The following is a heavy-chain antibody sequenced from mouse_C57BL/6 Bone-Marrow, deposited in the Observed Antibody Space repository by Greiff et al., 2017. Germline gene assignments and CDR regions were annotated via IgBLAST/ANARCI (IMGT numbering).Heavy chain of an antibody. D-gene: IGHD1-1*01. CDR1: GFNIKDDY. Sequence: EVKLVESGAELVRPGASVKLSCTASGFNIKDDYMHWVKQRPEQGLEWIGWIDPGNGDTEYASKFPGKATITADTSSNKAYLQLSSLTSEDTAVYYCTTKRVITTVLAFDYWGQGTTLTVSS. CDR3: TTKRVITTVLAFDY. V-gene: IGHV14-4*01. J-gene: IGHJ2*01. CDR2: IDPGNGDT.